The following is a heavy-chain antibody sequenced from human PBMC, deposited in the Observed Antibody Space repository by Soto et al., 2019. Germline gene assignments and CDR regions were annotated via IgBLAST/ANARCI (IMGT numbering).Heavy chain of an antibody. Sequence: SETLSLTCTVSGGSISSSSYYWGWIRQPPGKGLEWIGSIYYSGSTYYNPSLKSRVTISVDTSKNQFSLKLSSVTAADTAVYYCARRRGIAARSYGMDVWGQGTTVTVSS. J-gene: IGHJ6*02. V-gene: IGHV4-39*01. CDR2: IYYSGST. CDR1: GGSISSSSYY. D-gene: IGHD6-6*01. CDR3: ARRRGIAARSYGMDV.